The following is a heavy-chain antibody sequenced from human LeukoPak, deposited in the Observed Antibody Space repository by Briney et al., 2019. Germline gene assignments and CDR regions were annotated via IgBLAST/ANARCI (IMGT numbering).Heavy chain of an antibody. J-gene: IGHJ4*02. V-gene: IGHV3-7*01. CDR1: GFPFTTFW. CDR2: IQQDGSGE. D-gene: IGHD3-3*01. CDR3: ARGVVNLDY. Sequence: GGSLRLSCEASGFPFTTFWMNWVRQPPGKGLEWVAKIQQDGSGEQYVGSVKGRFTISRDNAKNSLYLQMNSLRAEDTAVYYCARGVVNLDYWGQGTLVTVSS.